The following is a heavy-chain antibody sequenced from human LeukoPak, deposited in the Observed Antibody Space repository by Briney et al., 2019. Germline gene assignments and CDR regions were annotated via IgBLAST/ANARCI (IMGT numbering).Heavy chain of an antibody. D-gene: IGHD6-19*01. CDR3: AKDGWLETYFDY. CDR2: IKQDGSEK. V-gene: IGHV3-7*03. Sequence: GGSLRLSCAASGFTFSSYWMSWVRQAPGKGLEWVANIKQDGSEKYYVDSVKGRFTISRDNSKNTLYLQMNSLRAEDTAVYYCAKDGWLETYFDYWGQGTLVTVSS. J-gene: IGHJ4*02. CDR1: GFTFSSYW.